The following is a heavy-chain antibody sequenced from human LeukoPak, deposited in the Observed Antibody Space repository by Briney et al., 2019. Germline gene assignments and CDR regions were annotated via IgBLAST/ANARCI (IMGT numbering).Heavy chain of an antibody. J-gene: IGHJ4*02. V-gene: IGHV4-30-4*08. Sequence: TLSLTCTVSGGSISNGDYYWIWIRQPPGKGLEWFGYIYYSGSTYYNPSLKSRVTISVDTSKNQFPLKLSSVTAADTAVYYCARDLGYDWVFGYWGQGTLVTVSS. D-gene: IGHD5-12*01. CDR2: IYYSGST. CDR1: GGSISNGDYY. CDR3: ARDLGYDWVFGY.